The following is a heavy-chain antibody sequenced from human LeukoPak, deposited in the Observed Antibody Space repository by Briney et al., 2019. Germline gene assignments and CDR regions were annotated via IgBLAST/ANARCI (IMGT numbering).Heavy chain of an antibody. CDR2: INQDGNEK. Sequence: GGSLRLSCEASGFTLSYYWMSWVRQAPGKGLEWVANINQDGNEKYFVDSVKGRFTISRDNAQNSVFLQMDSLRVDDTAVYYCARWVSQYYFDYWGQGTHVTVSS. V-gene: IGHV3-7*01. CDR3: ARWVSQYYFDY. J-gene: IGHJ4*02. CDR1: GFTLSYYW. D-gene: IGHD2-21*01.